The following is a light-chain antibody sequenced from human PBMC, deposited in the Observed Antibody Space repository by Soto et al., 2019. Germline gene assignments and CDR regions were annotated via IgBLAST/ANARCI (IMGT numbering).Light chain of an antibody. J-gene: IGKJ2*01. CDR3: QQYDKLPYT. CDR2: AAS. CDR1: QSVNSAH. V-gene: IGKV3-20*01. Sequence: EIVLTQSPGTLSLSPGERATLSCRTSQSVNSAHLAWYRQRPGQTPSLLIYAASKRAAGTPDRFSGGGTGTDFTLTISRLEPEDFATYYCQQYDKLPYTFGQGTKLEIK.